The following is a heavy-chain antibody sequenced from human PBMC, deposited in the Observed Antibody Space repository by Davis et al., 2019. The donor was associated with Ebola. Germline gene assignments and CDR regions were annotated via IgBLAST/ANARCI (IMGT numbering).Heavy chain of an antibody. J-gene: IGHJ4*02. CDR3: ARPAASVGLEELDY. V-gene: IGHV5-51*01. CDR1: GYRFTSYW. CDR2: IYPGDSDT. Sequence: GESLKISCQGSGYRFTSYWIACVRQTPGKGLEWMGIIYPGDSDTRYSPSLQGQVTFSVDKSINTAYLQWSSLKASDTAIYYCARPAASVGLEELDYWGQGTLLTVSS. D-gene: IGHD6-13*01.